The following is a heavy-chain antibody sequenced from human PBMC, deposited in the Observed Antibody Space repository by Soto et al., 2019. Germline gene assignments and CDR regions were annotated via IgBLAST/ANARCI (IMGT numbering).Heavy chain of an antibody. V-gene: IGHV1-69*13. CDR2: IIRIFHTP. Sequence: SVKVSCKASGGTFSSYAFSWVRQAPGQGLEWMGGIIRIFHTPTYAQKFQGRVTITADESTSTAYMELISLRSDDTAAYYCVHRRDGYNSAFFDYWGQGTVVTVSS. CDR3: VHRRDGYNSAFFDY. J-gene: IGHJ4*02. CDR1: GGTFSSYA. D-gene: IGHD5-12*01.